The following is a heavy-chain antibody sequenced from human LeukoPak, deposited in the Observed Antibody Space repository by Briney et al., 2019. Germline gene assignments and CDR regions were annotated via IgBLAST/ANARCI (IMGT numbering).Heavy chain of an antibody. Sequence: GGSLRLSCAASGFTFSGYWMIWVRQAPGKGLEWVANIKEDGREKDYVGSVKGRFTISRDNAKNSLYLQMNSLRVEDTAVYYCARVGLGVGSGRKASGFDPWGQGTLVTVSS. CDR2: IKEDGREK. J-gene: IGHJ5*02. CDR1: GFTFSGYW. CDR3: ARVGLGVGSGRKASGFDP. V-gene: IGHV3-7*01. D-gene: IGHD3-10*01.